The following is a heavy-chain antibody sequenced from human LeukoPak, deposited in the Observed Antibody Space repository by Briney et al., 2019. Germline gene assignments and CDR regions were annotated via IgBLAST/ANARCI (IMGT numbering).Heavy chain of an antibody. Sequence: GGSLRLSCAASGFTFSSYSMNWVRQAPGKGLEWVSSISSSSSYIYYADSVKGRFTISRDNAKNSLYLQMNSLRAEDTAVYYCARGGYYDSSGYSGDYWGQGTLVTVSS. CDR1: GFTFSSYS. V-gene: IGHV3-21*01. CDR3: ARGGYYDSSGYSGDY. D-gene: IGHD3-22*01. CDR2: ISSSSSYI. J-gene: IGHJ4*02.